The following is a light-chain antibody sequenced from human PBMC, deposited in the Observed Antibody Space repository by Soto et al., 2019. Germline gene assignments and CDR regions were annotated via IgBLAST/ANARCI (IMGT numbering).Light chain of an antibody. Sequence: EIVLTQSPGTLSLSPGDRATLSCRASQTVGGKYLAWYQQKPGQGPRLLMYRASIRAPGIPDRFSGSGSGTDXXLTIXXXXPEXXAVXXXXXXVTPPXXLGQGTRVVI. J-gene: IGKJ1*01. CDR2: RAS. CDR3: XXXVTPPXX. CDR1: QTVGGKY. V-gene: IGKV3-20*01.